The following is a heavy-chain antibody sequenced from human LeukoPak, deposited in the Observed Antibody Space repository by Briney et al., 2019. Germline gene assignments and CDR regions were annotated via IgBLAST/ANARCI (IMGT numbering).Heavy chain of an antibody. CDR2: IYYSGST. CDR3: ARDQGVVTAIGPLFDY. CDR1: GGSISSYY. D-gene: IGHD2-21*02. V-gene: IGHV4-59*12. Sequence: SETLSLTCTVSGGSISSYYWSWIRQPPGKGLEWIGYIYYSGSTNYNPSLKSRVTISVDTSKNQFSLKLSSVTAADTAVYYCARDQGVVTAIGPLFDYWGQGTLVTVSS. J-gene: IGHJ4*02.